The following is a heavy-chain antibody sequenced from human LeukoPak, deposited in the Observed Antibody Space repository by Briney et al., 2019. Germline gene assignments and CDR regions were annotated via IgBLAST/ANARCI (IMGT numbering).Heavy chain of an antibody. Sequence: GGSLRLSCVASGFAFRNYWMYWVRQGPGKGLVWLSRINPDGSTTTYADSVKGRSTISRDNANRMLSLHINSLRVEDSAIYYCPRGGKLEPTALASWGQGTLVVVSS. V-gene: IGHV3-74*01. J-gene: IGHJ5*02. CDR3: PRGGKLEPTALAS. CDR2: INPDGSTT. CDR1: GFAFRNYW. D-gene: IGHD2-21*02.